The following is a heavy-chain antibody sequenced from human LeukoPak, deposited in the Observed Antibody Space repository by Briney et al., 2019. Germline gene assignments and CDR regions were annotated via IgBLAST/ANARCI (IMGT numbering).Heavy chain of an antibody. D-gene: IGHD3-10*01. J-gene: IGHJ4*02. CDR3: AREPDYGSGTYSPFDY. Sequence: GESLKISCKTSGYSFTNYWISWVRQMPGKGLEWMGTIYPGDSDAKYSPAFQGQVTLSVDKSISPAYLQWNSLKAPDTAMYFCAREPDYGSGTYSPFDYWGQGTLVTVSS. CDR2: IYPGDSDA. V-gene: IGHV5-51*01. CDR1: GYSFTNYW.